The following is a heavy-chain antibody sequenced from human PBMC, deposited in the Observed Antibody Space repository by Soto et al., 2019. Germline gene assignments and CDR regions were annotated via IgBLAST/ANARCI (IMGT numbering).Heavy chain of an antibody. CDR1: GDSVSSNIVA. CDR3: ARAKGYDFWSGYRPRYFDY. Sequence: SQTLSLTCDISGDSVSSNIVAWNWIRQSPSRGLEWLGRTYYRSSWSSDYAISVRSRMTINADTSKNQVSLKLSSVTAADTAVYYCARAKGYDFWSGYRPRYFDYWGQGTLVTVSS. V-gene: IGHV6-1*01. CDR2: TYYRSSWSS. D-gene: IGHD3-3*01. J-gene: IGHJ4*02.